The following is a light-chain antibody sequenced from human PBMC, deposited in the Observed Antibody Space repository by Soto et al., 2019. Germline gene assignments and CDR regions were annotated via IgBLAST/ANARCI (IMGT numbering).Light chain of an antibody. V-gene: IGLV2-14*01. CDR3: SSHASSSTLV. CDR2: EVS. J-gene: IGLJ2*01. CDR1: SSDIGSYHY. Sequence: QSALTQPASVSGSPGQSIAISCTGTSSDIGSYHYVSWYQHHPGKAPKLIIYEVSNRPSGVSDRFSGSKSGNTASLTISGLQAEDEADYYCSSHASSSTLVFGGGTKLTVL.